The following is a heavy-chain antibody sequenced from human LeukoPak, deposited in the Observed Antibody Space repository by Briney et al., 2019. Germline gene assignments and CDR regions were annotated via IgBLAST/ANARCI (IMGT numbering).Heavy chain of an antibody. Sequence: SETLSLTCTVSGGSISSYYWSWIRQPPGKGLEWIGYIYYSGSTNYNPSLKSRVTISVDTSKNQFSLKLSSVTAADTAVYYCARVHPAGYYGSGSEVFDYWGQGTLVTVSS. CDR2: IYYSGST. CDR1: GGSISSYY. D-gene: IGHD3-10*01. V-gene: IGHV4-59*08. J-gene: IGHJ4*02. CDR3: ARVHPAGYYGSGSEVFDY.